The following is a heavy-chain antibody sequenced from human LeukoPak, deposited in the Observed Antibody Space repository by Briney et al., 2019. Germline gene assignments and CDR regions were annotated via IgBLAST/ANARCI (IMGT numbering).Heavy chain of an antibody. J-gene: IGHJ4*02. D-gene: IGHD6-13*01. CDR2: ISWNSGSI. CDR1: GFTFDDYA. V-gene: IGHV3-9*03. CDR3: ANDVGSSWRHSFIGD. Sequence: GGSLRLSCAASGFTFDDYAMHWVRQAPGKGLEWVSGISWNSGSIGYADSVKGRFTISRDNAKNSLYLQMNSLRAEDMALYYCANDVGSSWRHSFIGDWGQGTLVTVSS.